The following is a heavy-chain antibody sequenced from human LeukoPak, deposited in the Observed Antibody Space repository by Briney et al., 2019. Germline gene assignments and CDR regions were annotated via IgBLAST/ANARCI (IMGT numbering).Heavy chain of an antibody. CDR2: IYYTGST. V-gene: IGHV4-59*01. Sequence: SETLSLTCTVSGGSISSYHWSWIRQPPAKGLEWIGFIYYTGSTNYNPSLKSRASILVDTSKNQFSLKLSSVTAADTAVYFCARHYCSGDKCYYFDYWGQGTLVTVSS. CDR3: ARHYCSGDKCYYFDY. J-gene: IGHJ4*02. D-gene: IGHD2-15*01. CDR1: GGSISSYH.